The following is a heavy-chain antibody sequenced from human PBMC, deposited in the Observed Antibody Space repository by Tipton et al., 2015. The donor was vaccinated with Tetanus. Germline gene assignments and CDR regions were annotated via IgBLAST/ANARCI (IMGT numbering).Heavy chain of an antibody. J-gene: IGHJ2*01. CDR2: IYYSGST. CDR3: ARSVRSSMNRDYDYVWGSYRYTGARYFDL. Sequence: TLSLTCTVSGGSISSGGYYWSWIRQHPGKGLEWIGYIYYSGSTYYNPSLKSRVTISVDTSKNQFSLKLSSVTAADTAVYYCARSVRSSMNRDYDYVWGSYRYTGARYFDLWDRGTLVTVSS. CDR1: GGSISSGGYY. V-gene: IGHV4-31*03. D-gene: IGHD3-16*02.